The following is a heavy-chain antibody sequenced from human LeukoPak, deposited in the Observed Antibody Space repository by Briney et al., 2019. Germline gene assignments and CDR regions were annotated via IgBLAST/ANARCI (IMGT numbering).Heavy chain of an antibody. V-gene: IGHV1-69*05. D-gene: IGHD3-22*01. Sequence: SVKVSCKASGGTFISYAISWVRQAPGQGLEWMGGIIPIFGTANYAQKFQGRVTITTDESPSTAYMELSSLRSEDTAVYYCARGPGDSSGYWGYNWFDPWGQGTLVTVSS. CDR1: GGTFISYA. CDR3: ARGPGDSSGYWGYNWFDP. J-gene: IGHJ5*02. CDR2: IIPIFGTA.